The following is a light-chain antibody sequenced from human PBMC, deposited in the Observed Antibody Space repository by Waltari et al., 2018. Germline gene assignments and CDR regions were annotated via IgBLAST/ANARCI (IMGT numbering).Light chain of an antibody. J-gene: IGKJ2*01. V-gene: IGKV1-39*01. Sequence: DIQMTQSPSTLSASVGDRVTITCRASQSISTYLNWYQQKPGKAPSLLIFAATSLQSGVPSRFSGSGSGTEFTLTINNLQPGDFATYYCQQGYSSPPYTFGQGTKLLI. CDR2: AAT. CDR3: QQGYSSPPYT. CDR1: QSISTY.